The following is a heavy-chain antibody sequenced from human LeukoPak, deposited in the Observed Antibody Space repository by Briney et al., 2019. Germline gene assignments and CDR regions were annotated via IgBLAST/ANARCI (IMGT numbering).Heavy chain of an antibody. Sequence: SVKVSCTASGGTFSSYAISWVRQAPGQGLEWMGGIIPIFGTANYAQKFQGRVTITADESTSTAYMELSSLRSEDTAVYYCARDCSGGSCYPSWGQGTLVTVSS. CDR1: GGTFSSYA. D-gene: IGHD2-15*01. V-gene: IGHV1-69*13. J-gene: IGHJ5*02. CDR2: IIPIFGTA. CDR3: ARDCSGGSCYPS.